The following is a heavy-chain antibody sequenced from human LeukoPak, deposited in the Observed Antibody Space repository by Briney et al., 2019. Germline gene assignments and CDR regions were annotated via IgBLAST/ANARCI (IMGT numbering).Heavy chain of an antibody. CDR3: ARDRSGLQATTNFDY. CDR2: IYYSGST. J-gene: IGHJ4*02. D-gene: IGHD1-26*01. CDR1: GGSISSSSYY. Sequence: NPSETLSLTCSVSGGSISSSSYYWGWIRQPPGKGLEWIGSIYYSGSTYYNPSLKSRVTISVDTSKNQFSLKLSSVTAADTAVYYCARDRSGLQATTNFDYWGQGTLVTVSS. V-gene: IGHV4-39*07.